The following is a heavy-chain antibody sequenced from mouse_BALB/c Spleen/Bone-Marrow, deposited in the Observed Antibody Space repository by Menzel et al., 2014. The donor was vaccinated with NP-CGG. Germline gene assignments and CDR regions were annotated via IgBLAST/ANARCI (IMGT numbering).Heavy chain of an antibody. J-gene: IGHJ2*01. Sequence: VQLQQSGAELVKPGASVKLSCKASGHTFTSYYTYWVKQRPGQGLEWIGGINPSNGGTNFNEKFKSKATLTVDKSSSTAYMQLSSLTSEDSAVYYCTREAYYDYDYFDYWGQGTTLTVSS. CDR3: TREAYYDYDYFDY. D-gene: IGHD2-4*01. V-gene: IGHV1S81*02. CDR1: GHTFTSYY. CDR2: INPSNGGT.